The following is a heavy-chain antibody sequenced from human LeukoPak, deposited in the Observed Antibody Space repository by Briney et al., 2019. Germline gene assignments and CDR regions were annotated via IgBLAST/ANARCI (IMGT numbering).Heavy chain of an antibody. CDR3: VRAPPELTSGPGDY. J-gene: IGHJ4*02. CDR1: GYTFTAYG. D-gene: IGHD1-7*01. V-gene: IGHV1-18*01. CDR2: ISANNGDT. Sequence: ASVKVSCKASGYTFTAYGITWVRQAPGQGVEWMGWISANNGDTKYAQKVQGRVTMTTDTSTTTVYMELRSLRSDDTATYYCVRAPPELTSGPGDYWGQGTLVIVSS.